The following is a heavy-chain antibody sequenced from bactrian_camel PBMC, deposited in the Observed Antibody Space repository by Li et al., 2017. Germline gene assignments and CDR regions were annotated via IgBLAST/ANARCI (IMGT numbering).Heavy chain of an antibody. D-gene: IGHD3*01. V-gene: IGHV3S26*01. CDR2: LDGDGTI. Sequence: HVQLVESGGGSVQVGGSLRLSCAVSGYTYRRYWMGWFRQAPGKEREGVGLLDGDGTITYADSVKGRFTISKDNAKNALYLQMNSLMPEDTAMYYRAADRASMGVYSLGPALYNYWGQGTQVTVS. CDR3: AADRASMGVYSLGPALYNY. CDR1: GYTYRRYW. J-gene: IGHJ4*01.